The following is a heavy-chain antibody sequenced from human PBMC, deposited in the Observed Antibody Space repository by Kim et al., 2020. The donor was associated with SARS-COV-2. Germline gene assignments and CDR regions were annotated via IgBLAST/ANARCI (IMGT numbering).Heavy chain of an antibody. CDR1: GKTFTTYW. Sequence: GESLKISCKGSGKTFTTYWTAGVGKMPGKAWDWRGIFYLGDSETKTSPSFQAQVTISAAKSISTAYLQWGSLKASDTAMYYCARHRDYYDSSGYGYYYYGMDVWGQGTTVTVSS. CDR2: FYLGDSET. J-gene: IGHJ6*02. V-gene: IGHV5-51*02. D-gene: IGHD3-22*01. CDR3: ARHRDYYDSSGYGYYYYGMDV.